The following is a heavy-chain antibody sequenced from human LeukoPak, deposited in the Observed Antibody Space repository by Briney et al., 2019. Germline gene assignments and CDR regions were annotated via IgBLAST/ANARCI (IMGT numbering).Heavy chain of an antibody. D-gene: IGHD2-2*01. CDR1: GFTFSSYA. CDR2: ISGSGGST. Sequence: GGSLRLSCAASGFTFSSYAMSWVRQAPGKGLEWVSAISGSGGSTYCADSVKGRFTISRDNSKDTLYLQMNSLRAEDTAVYYCAKGVVPAASTYYYYYYGMDVWGKGTTVTVSS. V-gene: IGHV3-23*01. J-gene: IGHJ6*04. CDR3: AKGVVPAASTYYYYYYGMDV.